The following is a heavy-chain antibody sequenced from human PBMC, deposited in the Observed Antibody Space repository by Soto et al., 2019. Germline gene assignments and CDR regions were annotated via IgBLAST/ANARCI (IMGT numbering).Heavy chain of an antibody. V-gene: IGHV3-23*01. CDR2: ISGSGGST. CDR1: GFTFSSYA. J-gene: IGHJ5*02. Sequence: GGSLRLSCAASGFTFSSYAMSWVRQAPGKGLEWVSAISGSGGSTYYADSVKGRFTISRDNSKNTLYLQMNSLRAEDTAVYYCAKLSRGYYDSSGYRFDPWGQGTPVTVSS. D-gene: IGHD3-22*01. CDR3: AKLSRGYYDSSGYRFDP.